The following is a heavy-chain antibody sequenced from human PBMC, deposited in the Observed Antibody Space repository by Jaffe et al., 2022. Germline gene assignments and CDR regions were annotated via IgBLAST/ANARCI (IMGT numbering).Heavy chain of an antibody. J-gene: IGHJ6*03. D-gene: IGHD2-2*01. CDR3: ARRGYCSSTRNYYYYYYMDV. V-gene: IGHV3-74*01. Sequence: EVQLVESGGGLVQPGGSLRLSCAASGFTFSSYWMHWVRQAPGKGLVWVSRINSDGSSTSYADSVKGRFTISRDNAKNTLYLQMNSLRAEDTAVYYCARRGYCSSTRNYYYYYYMDVWGKGTTVTVSS. CDR1: GFTFSSYW. CDR2: INSDGSST.